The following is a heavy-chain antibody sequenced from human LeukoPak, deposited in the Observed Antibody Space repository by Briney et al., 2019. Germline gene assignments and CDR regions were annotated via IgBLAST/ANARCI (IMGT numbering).Heavy chain of an antibody. CDR3: ARGRGTGGSNRDFYFYYYMDV. Sequence: ASVKVSCKASAYTFTSYGISWVRQAPGQGLEWMGWISAYNGNTNYAQKLQGSVTMTTDTSTSTAYMELRSLRSEDKAVYYCARGRGTGGSNRDFYFYYYMDVWGTGTTVIVSS. CDR2: ISAYNGNT. D-gene: IGHD2-15*01. CDR1: AYTFTSYG. J-gene: IGHJ6*03. V-gene: IGHV1-18*01.